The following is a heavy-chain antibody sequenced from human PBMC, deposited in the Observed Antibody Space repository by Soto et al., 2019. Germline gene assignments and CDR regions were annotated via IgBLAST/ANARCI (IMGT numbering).Heavy chain of an antibody. V-gene: IGHV3-7*02. CDR2: IKQDGSKK. D-gene: IGHD2-21*02. J-gene: IGHJ4*02. CDR1: GFTFSTYW. Sequence: VQLVESGGALVQPGGSLRLSCAASGFTFSTYWMSWVRQAPGKGLEWVANIKQDGSKKHYVDSVKGRFSLSRDNAKNSLYLQMNSLSAEDTAVYYCASGAYCGGDCYHHFDFWGQGTLVTVSS. CDR3: ASGAYCGGDCYHHFDF.